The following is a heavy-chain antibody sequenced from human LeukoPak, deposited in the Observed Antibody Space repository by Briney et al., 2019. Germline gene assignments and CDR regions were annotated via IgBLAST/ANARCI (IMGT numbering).Heavy chain of an antibody. V-gene: IGHV4-34*01. J-gene: IGHJ4*02. CDR1: GGSFSGYY. CDR2: INHSGST. Sequence: SETLSLTCAVYGGSFSGYYWSWIRQPPGKGLEWIGEINHSGSTNYNPSLKRRVTISVDTSKNQLSLKLSSVTAADTAVYYCARGIAYCGGDCPGYFDYWGQGTLVTVSS. CDR3: ARGIAYCGGDCPGYFDY. D-gene: IGHD2-21*02.